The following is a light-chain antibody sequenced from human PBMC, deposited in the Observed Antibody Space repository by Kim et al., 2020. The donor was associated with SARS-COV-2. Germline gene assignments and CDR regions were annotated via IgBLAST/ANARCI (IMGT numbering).Light chain of an antibody. CDR3: QASDV. V-gene: IGLV3-1*01. CDR1: KLGDKY. CDR2: QDS. J-gene: IGLJ1*01. Sequence: SYELTQPPSVSVSPGQTASITCSGDKLGDKYACWYQQKPGQSPVLVIYQDSKRPSGIPERFSGSNSGNTATLTISGTQAMDEADYYCQASDVFGTGTKVT.